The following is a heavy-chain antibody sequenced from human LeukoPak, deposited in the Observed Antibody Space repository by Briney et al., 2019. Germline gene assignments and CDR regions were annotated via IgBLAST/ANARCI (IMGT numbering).Heavy chain of an antibody. CDR2: ISSGSTNI. CDR3: ARQRGYNYGYNDY. J-gene: IGHJ4*02. V-gene: IGHV3-21*01. CDR1: GFIFSSYT. D-gene: IGHD5-18*01. Sequence: GGSLRLSCAASGFIFSSYTVNWVRQAPGKGLEWVPSISSGSTNIDYADSLKGRFTISRDDAKNSLYLQMNSLRAEDTAVYYCARQRGYNYGYNDYWGQGTLVTVSS.